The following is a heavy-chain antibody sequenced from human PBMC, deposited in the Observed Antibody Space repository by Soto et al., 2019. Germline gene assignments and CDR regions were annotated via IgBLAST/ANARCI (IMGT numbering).Heavy chain of an antibody. CDR2: INHSGIT. CDR3: ARSGSLDY. Sequence: SETLSLTCAGYGGFFSGYYWSWIRQPPGKGLEWIEEINHSGITNYNPSLKSRVTISVDTSKNQFSLNLSSVTAADTAVYYCARSGSLDYWGQGTLLTVSS. V-gene: IGHV4-34*01. J-gene: IGHJ4*02. D-gene: IGHD5-12*01. CDR1: GGFFSGYY.